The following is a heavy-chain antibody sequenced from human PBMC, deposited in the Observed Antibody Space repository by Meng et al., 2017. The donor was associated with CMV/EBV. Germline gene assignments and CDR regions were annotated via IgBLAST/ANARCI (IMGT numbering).Heavy chain of an antibody. D-gene: IGHD1-26*01. CDR3: ARGGDSWYSDY. V-gene: IGHV1-69*01. J-gene: IGHJ4*02. CDR1: GGTFSTFG. CDR2: IIPVFETE. Sequence: LRLGQLAVEVKKLGSLGKFSFKTSGGTFSTFGISWVRQAPGEGLEWMGGIIPVFETENYAERFQDRVTITADDSTTTAYMELSSLRADDTALYFCARGGDSWYSDYWGQGTLVTVSS.